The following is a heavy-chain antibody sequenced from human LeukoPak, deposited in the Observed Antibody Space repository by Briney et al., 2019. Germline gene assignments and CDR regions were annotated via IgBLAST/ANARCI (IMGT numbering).Heavy chain of an antibody. CDR1: GYTFTSYD. D-gene: IGHD6-13*01. Sequence: ASVKVSCKASGYTFTSYDINWVRQATGQGLKWMGWMNPNSGNTGYAQKFQGRVTMTRNTSISTAYMELSSLRSEDTAVYYCARGLYSSSWYYYYYYYMDVWGKGTTVTISS. CDR2: MNPNSGNT. V-gene: IGHV1-8*01. J-gene: IGHJ6*03. CDR3: ARGLYSSSWYYYYYYYMDV.